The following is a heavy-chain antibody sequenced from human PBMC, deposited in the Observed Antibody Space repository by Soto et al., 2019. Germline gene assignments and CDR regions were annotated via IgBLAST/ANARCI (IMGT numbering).Heavy chain of an antibody. Sequence: GGSLRLSCAASGFTFSSYGMHWVRQAPGKGLEWVAVISYDGSNKYYADSVKGRFTISRDNSKNTLYLQMNSLRAEDTAVYYCAKGETVRYDRNRRDFGYWGQGTLVTVSS. CDR3: AKGETVRYDRNRRDFGY. D-gene: IGHD3-9*01. CDR2: ISYDGSNK. CDR1: GFTFSSYG. J-gene: IGHJ4*02. V-gene: IGHV3-30*18.